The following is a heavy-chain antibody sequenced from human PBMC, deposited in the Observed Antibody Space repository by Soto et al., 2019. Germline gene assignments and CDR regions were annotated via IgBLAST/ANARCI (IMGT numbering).Heavy chain of an antibody. Sequence: QVQVVESGGGVVQPGRSLRLSCVASGFTFSNYGMHWVRQAPGKGLEWVAVIWYDASNEHYADSVKGRFTVSRDNSKNTLYLQMNSLRAEDTAVYYCARGIEYQPYVVDYWGQGTLVIVSS. CDR1: GFTFSNYG. J-gene: IGHJ4*02. CDR3: ARGIEYQPYVVDY. CDR2: IWYDASNE. V-gene: IGHV3-33*01. D-gene: IGHD2-2*01.